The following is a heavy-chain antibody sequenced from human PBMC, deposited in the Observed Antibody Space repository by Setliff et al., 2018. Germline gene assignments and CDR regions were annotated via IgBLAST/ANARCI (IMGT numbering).Heavy chain of an antibody. Sequence: SETLSLTCSVSGGSISSGSYYWGWIRQSPGKGLEWIGIMYYSGSTYYNPSLKGRVTLSVDTTKNQFSLELTSMTAADTAVYFCARHLLVQGTYHFDYWGQGSPVTVSS. CDR1: GGSISSGSYY. CDR3: ARHLLVQGTYHFDY. J-gene: IGHJ4*02. D-gene: IGHD3-10*01. CDR2: MYYSGST. V-gene: IGHV4-39*01.